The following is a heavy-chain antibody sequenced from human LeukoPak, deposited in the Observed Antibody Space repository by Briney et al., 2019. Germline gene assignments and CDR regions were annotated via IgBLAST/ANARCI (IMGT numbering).Heavy chain of an antibody. J-gene: IGHJ4*02. CDR3: AKERDYGPADY. V-gene: IGHV3-33*05. D-gene: IGHD4/OR15-4a*01. CDR1: GFTFSNSG. Sequence: GGSLRLSCAASGFTFSNSGMHWVRQAPGKGLEWVAVISYDGSNKYYADSVKGRFTVSRDNSKNTLFLQMNSLRAEDTAIYYCAKERDYGPADYWGQGTLVTVSS. CDR2: ISYDGSNK.